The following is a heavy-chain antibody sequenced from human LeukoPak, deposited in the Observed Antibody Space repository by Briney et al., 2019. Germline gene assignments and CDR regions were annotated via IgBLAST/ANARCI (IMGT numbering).Heavy chain of an antibody. D-gene: IGHD3-10*01. V-gene: IGHV3-23*01. CDR1: GFTFSSYA. J-gene: IGHJ6*02. CDR3: AKDWGITMVRGVMTPYYYGMDV. Sequence: GGSLRLSCAASGFTFSSYAMSWVRQAPGKGLEWVSAISGSGGSTYYADSVKGRFTISRDNSKNTLYLQMNSLRAEGTAVYYCAKDWGITMVRGVMTPYYYGMDVWGQGTTVTVSS. CDR2: ISGSGGST.